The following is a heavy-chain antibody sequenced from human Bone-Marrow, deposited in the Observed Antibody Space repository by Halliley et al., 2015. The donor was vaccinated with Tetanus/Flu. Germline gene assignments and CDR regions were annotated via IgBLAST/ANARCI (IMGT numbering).Heavy chain of an antibody. CDR3: ARVRNGAWFFDL. CDR2: INPDGSIT. V-gene: IGHV3-74*01. Sequence: VWVSRINPDGSITNYADSVKGRFTISRDNAKNTLYLQMISLRADDTTVYYCARVRNGAWFFDLWGRGTLVTVSS. D-gene: IGHD2-8*01. J-gene: IGHJ2*01.